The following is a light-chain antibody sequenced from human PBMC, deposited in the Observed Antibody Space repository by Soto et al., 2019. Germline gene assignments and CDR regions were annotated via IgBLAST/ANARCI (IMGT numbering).Light chain of an antibody. CDR1: SSDVGGYKY. CDR3: ASYTSSSTSVI. Sequence: QSALTQPASVSGSPGQSITISCTGTSSDVGGYKYVSWYQQHPDKAPKLIIFEVSNRPSGISSRFSGSKSGNTASLTISGLQAEDEDDDYCASYTSSSTSVIFGRGTKLTVL. J-gene: IGLJ2*01. CDR2: EVS. V-gene: IGLV2-14*01.